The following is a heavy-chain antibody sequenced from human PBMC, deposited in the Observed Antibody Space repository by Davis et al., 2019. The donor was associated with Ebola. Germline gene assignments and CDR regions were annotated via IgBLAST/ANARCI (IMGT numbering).Heavy chain of an antibody. V-gene: IGHV1-18*04. D-gene: IGHD1-1*01. CDR3: ARAQFPTTSDH. CDR1: GYTFSNYG. CDR2: INPHNGNT. Sequence: ASVKVSCKASGYTFSNYGITWVRQAPGQGLEWMGWINPHNGNTNYAQNVQGRVTITTDTSTSTAYMEVGSLRSDDTAVYYCARAQFPTTSDHWGQGTLVTVSS. J-gene: IGHJ4*02.